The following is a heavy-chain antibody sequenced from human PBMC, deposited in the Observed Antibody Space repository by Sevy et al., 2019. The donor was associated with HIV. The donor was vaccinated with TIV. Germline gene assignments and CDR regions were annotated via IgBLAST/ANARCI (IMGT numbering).Heavy chain of an antibody. D-gene: IGHD2-21*02. CDR1: GFTFSSYA. Sequence: GGSLRLSCAASGFTFSSYAMSWVRQAPGKGLEWVSAISGSGGSTYYADSVKGRFTISRDNSKNTLYLQMNSLRAEDTAVYYCAKESHIGVGTARSEAYMDVWGKGTTVTVSS. V-gene: IGHV3-23*01. J-gene: IGHJ6*03. CDR3: AKESHIGVGTARSEAYMDV. CDR2: ISGSGGST.